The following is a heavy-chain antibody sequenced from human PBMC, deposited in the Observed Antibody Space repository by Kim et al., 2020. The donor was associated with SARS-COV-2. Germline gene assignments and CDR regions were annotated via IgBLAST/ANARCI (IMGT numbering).Heavy chain of an antibody. Sequence: GGSLRLSCAASGFTSSSYSMNWVRQAPGKGLEWVSSISSSSSYIYYADSVKGRFTISRDNAKNSLYLQMNSLRAEDTAVYYCARDPRTYYGSGYYYYGMDVWGQGTTVTVSS. J-gene: IGHJ6*02. CDR1: GFTSSSYS. D-gene: IGHD3-10*01. V-gene: IGHV3-21*01. CDR3: ARDPRTYYGSGYYYYGMDV. CDR2: ISSSSSYI.